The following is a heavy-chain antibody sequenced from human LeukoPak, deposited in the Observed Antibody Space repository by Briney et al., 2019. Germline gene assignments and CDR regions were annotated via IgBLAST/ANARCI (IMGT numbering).Heavy chain of an antibody. CDR1: GFTFRSYA. J-gene: IGHJ6*03. Sequence: GGSLRLSCVGTGFTFRSYAMIWLRQAPGKGLEGVADIGGSGSSAFYADSVKGRFTISRDNAKSTLYVEMHSLRVEDTAVYFCAKLADFWSGYYSSFYYYYMDVWGKGTAVTVSS. V-gene: IGHV3-23*01. D-gene: IGHD3-3*01. CDR3: AKLADFWSGYYSSFYYYYMDV. CDR2: IGGSGSSA.